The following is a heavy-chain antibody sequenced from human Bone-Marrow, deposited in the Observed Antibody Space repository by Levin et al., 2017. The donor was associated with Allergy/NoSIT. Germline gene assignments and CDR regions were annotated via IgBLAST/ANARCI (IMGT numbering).Heavy chain of an antibody. CDR2: MNPNSGNT. CDR3: ASLMITFGGVIVTVDY. Sequence: GESLKISCQASGYTFTSYDINWVRQATGQGLEWMGWMNPNSGNTGYAQKFQGRVTMTRNTSISTAYMELSRLRSDDTAVYYCASLMITFGGVIVTVDYWGQGTLVTVSS. D-gene: IGHD3-16*02. V-gene: IGHV1-8*01. J-gene: IGHJ4*02. CDR1: GYTFTSYD.